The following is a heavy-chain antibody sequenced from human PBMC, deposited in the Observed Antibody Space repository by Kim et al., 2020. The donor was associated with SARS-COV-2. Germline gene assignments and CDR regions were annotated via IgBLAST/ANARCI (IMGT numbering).Heavy chain of an antibody. CDR3: AKDLSTVTTYYYYGMDV. CDR1: GFTFSSYA. J-gene: IGHJ6*02. CDR2: ISGSGGST. Sequence: GGSLRLSCAASGFTFSSYAMSWVRQAPGKGLEWVSAISGSGGSTYYADSVKGRFTISRDNSKNTLYLQMNSLRAEDTAVYYCAKDLSTVTTYYYYGMDVWGQGTTVTVSS. D-gene: IGHD4-17*01. V-gene: IGHV3-23*01.